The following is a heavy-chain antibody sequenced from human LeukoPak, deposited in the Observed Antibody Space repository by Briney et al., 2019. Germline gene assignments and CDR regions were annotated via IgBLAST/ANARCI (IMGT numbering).Heavy chain of an antibody. V-gene: IGHV3-23*01. CDR2: ISGRGGST. J-gene: IGHJ6*01. D-gene: IGHD6-19*01. Sequence: PGRCDILPRAGCGCSFRRCAMIGVRQAPGKGLEGVSAISGRGGSTYYADSVKGRFTHSRDNSENTLYLQMHTLRGADTALYYCAIDVSISVAGFGEVSGEGNTVTVSS. CDR1: GCSFRRCA. CDR3: AIDVSISVAGFGEV.